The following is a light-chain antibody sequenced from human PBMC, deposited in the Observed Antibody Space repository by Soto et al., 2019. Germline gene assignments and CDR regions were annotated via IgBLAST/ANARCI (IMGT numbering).Light chain of an antibody. J-gene: IGKJ1*01. Sequence: EIVMTQSPATLSVSPGERATLSCRASQSVSSNLAWYQQNPGQAPSLLIYGASTRATGITARFSGSGSGTEFTPTISSLQSEDFAVYYCQQYNNWPPWTFGQGTKVEIK. CDR1: QSVSSN. CDR3: QQYNNWPPWT. CDR2: GAS. V-gene: IGKV3-15*01.